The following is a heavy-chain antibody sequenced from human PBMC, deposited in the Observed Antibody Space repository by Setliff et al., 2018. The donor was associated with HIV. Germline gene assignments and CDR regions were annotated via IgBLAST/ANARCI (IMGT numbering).Heavy chain of an antibody. CDR3: ARAGSGSYYNAPHY. CDR2: IYPGDSDA. Sequence: LKISCKGSGYSFPSNWIGWVRQMPGKGLEWMGIIYPGDSDARYSPSFQGQVTISADKSISTAYLQWSSLKASDTAMYYCARAGSGSYYNAPHYWGQGTLVTVSS. V-gene: IGHV5-51*01. CDR1: GYSFPSNW. J-gene: IGHJ4*02. D-gene: IGHD3-10*01.